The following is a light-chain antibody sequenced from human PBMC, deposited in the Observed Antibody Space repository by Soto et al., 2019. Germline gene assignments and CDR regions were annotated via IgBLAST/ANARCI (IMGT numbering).Light chain of an antibody. CDR2: GAS. J-gene: IGKJ1*01. V-gene: IGKV3-11*01. Sequence: IGMSNSPATVSVSRGEGATLSCRASQSVSSKLAWYQQKPGQAPRLLIYGASNRATGIPARFSGSGSGTDFPLTISSLEPEEFAVYYCPQRSNLPRTFGQGA. CDR1: QSVSSK. CDR3: PQRSNLPRT.